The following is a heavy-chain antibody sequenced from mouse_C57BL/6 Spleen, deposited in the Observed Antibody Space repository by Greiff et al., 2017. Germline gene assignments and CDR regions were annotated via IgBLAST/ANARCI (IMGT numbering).Heavy chain of an antibody. CDR1: GFTFSDYG. V-gene: IGHV5-17*01. CDR2: ISSGSSTI. CDR3: ARHYPSWFAY. D-gene: IGHD5-5*01. Sequence: EVKLMESGGGLVKPGGSLKLSCAASGFTFSDYGMHWVRQAPEKGLEWVAYISSGSSTIYYADTVKGRFTISRDNAKNTLFLQMTSLRSEDTAMYYCARHYPSWFAYWGQGTLVTVSA. J-gene: IGHJ3*01.